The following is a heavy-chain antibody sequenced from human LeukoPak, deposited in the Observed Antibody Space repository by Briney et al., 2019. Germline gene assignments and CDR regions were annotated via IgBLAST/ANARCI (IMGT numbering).Heavy chain of an antibody. J-gene: IGHJ5*02. V-gene: IGHV1-69*13. CDR1: GGTFSSYA. Sequence: SVKVSCKASGGTFSSYAISWVRQAPGQGLEWMGGIIPIFGTANYAQKFQGRVTITADESTSTAYMELSSLRSEDTAVYYCAENYYDSSGYPAFDPWGQGTLVTVSS. CDR2: IIPIFGTA. D-gene: IGHD3-22*01. CDR3: AENYYDSSGYPAFDP.